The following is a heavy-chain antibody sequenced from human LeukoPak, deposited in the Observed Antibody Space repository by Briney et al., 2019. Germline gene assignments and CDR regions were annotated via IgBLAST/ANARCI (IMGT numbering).Heavy chain of an antibody. D-gene: IGHD3-22*01. CDR1: GGTFSNYA. Sequence: ASVKVSCKAPGGTFSNYAISWVRQAPGQGLEWMGWISAYNGNTNYAQKLQGRVTMTTDTSTSTAYMELSSLRSEDTAVYYCARAEDYYDSSGYYLNWFDPWGQGTLVTVSS. CDR3: ARAEDYYDSSGYYLNWFDP. CDR2: ISAYNGNT. J-gene: IGHJ5*02. V-gene: IGHV1-18*01.